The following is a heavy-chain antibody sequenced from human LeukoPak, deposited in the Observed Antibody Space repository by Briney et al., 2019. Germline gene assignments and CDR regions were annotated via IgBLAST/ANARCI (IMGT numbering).Heavy chain of an antibody. V-gene: IGHV4-59*01. CDR1: GGSITHYY. D-gene: IGHD1-26*01. CDR3: ATTTSGGDAFDI. CDR2: SYYSGST. J-gene: IGHJ3*02. Sequence: SETLSLTCTVSGGSITHYYWTWIRQPPGKTLEWIGYSYYSGSTKYNPSLKSRVTISVDTSNNQFSLNLRSVTADTAVYYCATTTSGGDAFDIWGQGTMVTVSS.